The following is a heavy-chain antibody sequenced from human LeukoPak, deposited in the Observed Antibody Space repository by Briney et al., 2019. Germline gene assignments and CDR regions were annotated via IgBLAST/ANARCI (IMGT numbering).Heavy chain of an antibody. D-gene: IGHD6-19*01. Sequence: SETLSLTCTVSGDSVNSGAYYWSWLRQPAGKEPEWIGRIYPLETTNYNPSLKSRVAISVDTSKNQFSLKLSSVTAADTAVYYCAREIVAGLGVSFDIWGQGAMVTVSS. J-gene: IGHJ3*02. CDR1: GDSVNSGAYY. CDR3: AREIVAGLGVSFDI. CDR2: IYPLETT. V-gene: IGHV4-61*02.